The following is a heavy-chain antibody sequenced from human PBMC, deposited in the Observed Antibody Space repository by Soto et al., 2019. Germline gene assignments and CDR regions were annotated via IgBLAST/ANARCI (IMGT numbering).Heavy chain of an antibody. CDR3: ARLDSSGYHMESYNWFDP. V-gene: IGHV5-51*01. Sequence: GESLKISCKGSGYSFTSYWIGWVRQMPGKGLEWMGIIYPGDSDTRYSPSFQGQVTISADKSISTAYLQWSSLKASDTAMYYCARLDSSGYHMESYNWFDPWGQGTLVTVSS. J-gene: IGHJ5*02. CDR1: GYSFTSYW. CDR2: IYPGDSDT. D-gene: IGHD3-22*01.